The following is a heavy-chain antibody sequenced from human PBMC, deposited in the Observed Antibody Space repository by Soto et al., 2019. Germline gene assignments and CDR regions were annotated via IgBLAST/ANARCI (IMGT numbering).Heavy chain of an antibody. J-gene: IGHJ6*02. Sequence: QVHVVESGGGVVHPGRSLRLSCAVSGFTFSDYAMHWLRQAPGKGLEWVAAISYDGGSTYYADSVKGRFTFSRDNSNYMLYLQMNSLRPDDTALYYCFRVSEYRMLNYGMDVWGQGTTVIVSS. D-gene: IGHD2-2*02. CDR2: ISYDGGST. CDR1: GFTFSDYA. V-gene: IGHV3-30-3*01. CDR3: FRVSEYRMLNYGMDV.